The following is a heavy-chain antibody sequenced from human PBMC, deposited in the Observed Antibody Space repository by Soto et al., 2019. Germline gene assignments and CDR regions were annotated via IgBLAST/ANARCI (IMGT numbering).Heavy chain of an antibody. CDR3: AKGRESSGSYRPFDY. CDR2: ISGGGVAT. J-gene: IGHJ4*02. D-gene: IGHD3-22*01. CDR1: GFTFSSYA. V-gene: IGHV3-23*01. Sequence: LRLSCAASGFTFSSYAMSWVRQAPGKGLEWVSAISGGGVATNYADSVKGRFTISRDNSKNTLYLQMNSLRAEDTAVYYCAKGRESSGSYRPFDYWGQGTLVTVSS.